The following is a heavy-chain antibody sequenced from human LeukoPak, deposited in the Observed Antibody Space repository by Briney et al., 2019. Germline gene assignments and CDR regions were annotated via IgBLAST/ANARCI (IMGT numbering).Heavy chain of an antibody. J-gene: IGHJ4*02. CDR2: IYYSGST. V-gene: IGHV4-59*08. Sequence: SETLSLTCTVSGGSISSYYWSWIRQPPGKGLEWIGYIYYSGSTNYNPSLKSRVTISVDTSKNRFSLKLSSVTAADTAVYYCARSRPHSSTWYSDYWGQGTLVTVSS. D-gene: IGHD6-13*01. CDR1: GGSISSYY. CDR3: ARSRPHSSTWYSDY.